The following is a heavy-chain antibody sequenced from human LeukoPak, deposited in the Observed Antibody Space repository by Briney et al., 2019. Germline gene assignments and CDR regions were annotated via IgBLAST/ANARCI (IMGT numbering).Heavy chain of an antibody. D-gene: IGHD1-26*01. J-gene: IGHJ4*02. V-gene: IGHV4-59*01. CDR1: GGSIRYYY. CDR3: ATSIVGATKFLDY. Sequence: PSETLSLTCSVSGGSIRYYYWSWIRQPPGKGLEWIGYIYYSGTTNYNPSLKSRVTISIDTSKNQFSLKLSSATAADTDVYYCATSIVGATKFLDYWGQGTLVTVSS. CDR2: IYYSGTT.